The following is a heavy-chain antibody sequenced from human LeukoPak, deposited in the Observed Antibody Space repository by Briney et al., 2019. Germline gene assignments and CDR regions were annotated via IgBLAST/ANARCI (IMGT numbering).Heavy chain of an antibody. J-gene: IGHJ4*02. CDR2: IYTSGST. CDR3: ARTKTQRGYSGYDSDY. V-gene: IGHV4-61*02. CDR1: GGSISSGSYY. Sequence: SETLSLTCTVSGGSISSGSYYWSWIRQPPGKGLEWIGRIYTSGSTNYNPSPKSRVTISVDTSKNQFSLKLSSVTAADTAVYYCARTKTQRGYSGYDSDYWGQGTLVTVSS. D-gene: IGHD5-12*01.